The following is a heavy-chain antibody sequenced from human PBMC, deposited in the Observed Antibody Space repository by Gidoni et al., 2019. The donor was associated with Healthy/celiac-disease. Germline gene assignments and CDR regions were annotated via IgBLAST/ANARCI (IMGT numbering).Heavy chain of an antibody. V-gene: IGHV1-69*04. Sequence: QVQMVQSGAEAKKPGSSVKVSCKASVRTFSSYATRWVRQAPGQGLEWMGGIIPILGIANYAQKFQGRVTITADKSTSTAYMELSSLRSEDTAVYYCARGEDSSGALDLIAGWYFDLWGRGTLVTVSS. CDR2: IIPILGIA. D-gene: IGHD3-22*01. CDR1: VRTFSSYA. CDR3: ARGEDSSGALDLIAGWYFDL. J-gene: IGHJ2*01.